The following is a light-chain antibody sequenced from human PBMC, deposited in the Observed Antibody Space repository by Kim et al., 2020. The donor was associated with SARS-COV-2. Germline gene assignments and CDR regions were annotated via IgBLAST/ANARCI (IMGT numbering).Light chain of an antibody. Sequence: SLTISCTGTSSDGGGYNYFSWYQQHPGKAPTLMIYDVSNRPSGVSNRFSGSKSGNTASLTISGLQAEDEADYYCSSYTSSSTLVVFGGGTQLTVL. CDR3: SSYTSSSTLVV. CDR1: SSDGGGYNY. J-gene: IGLJ2*01. V-gene: IGLV2-14*03. CDR2: DVS.